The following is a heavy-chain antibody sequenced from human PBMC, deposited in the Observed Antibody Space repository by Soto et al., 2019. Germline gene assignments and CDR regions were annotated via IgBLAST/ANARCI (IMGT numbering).Heavy chain of an antibody. D-gene: IGHD3-10*01. J-gene: IGHJ6*03. V-gene: IGHV4-59*01. CDR2: IYYSGST. CDR3: ARVLGGPPYYYYYYMDV. Sequence: QVQLQESGPGLVKPSETLSLTCTVSGGSISSFYWSWIRQSPGKGLEYIGYIYYSGSTNYNPSLKSRVTLSVDTSKNQFSLRLRSVTAADTAVYYCARVLGGPPYYYYYYMDVWGKGTTVTVSS. CDR1: GGSISSFY.